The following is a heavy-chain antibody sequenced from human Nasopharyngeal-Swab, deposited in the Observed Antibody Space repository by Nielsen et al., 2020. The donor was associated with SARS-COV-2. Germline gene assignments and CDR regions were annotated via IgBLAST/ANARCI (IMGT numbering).Heavy chain of an antibody. D-gene: IGHD4-11*01. CDR3: ARASRSPGALHHSRDWYFDL. CDR2: IIPIFGTA. Sequence: SVKVSCKASGGTFSSYAISWVRQAPGQGLEWMGGIIPIFGTANYAQKFQGRVTITADKSTSTAYMELSSLRSEDTAVYYCARASRSPGALHHSRDWYFDLWGRGTLVTVSS. CDR1: GGTFSSYA. V-gene: IGHV1-69*06. J-gene: IGHJ2*01.